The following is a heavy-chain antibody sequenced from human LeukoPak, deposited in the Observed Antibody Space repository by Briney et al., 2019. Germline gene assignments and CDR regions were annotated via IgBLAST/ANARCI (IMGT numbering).Heavy chain of an antibody. CDR1: GFTFSSYA. Sequence: GGSLRLSCAASGFTFSSYAMSWVRQAPGKGLEWVSAISGSGGSTYYADSVKGRLTISRDNSKNTLYLQMNSPRAEDTAVYYCAKDGPYYYDSSGYYFDYWGQGTLVTVSS. D-gene: IGHD3-22*01. J-gene: IGHJ4*02. V-gene: IGHV3-23*01. CDR2: ISGSGGST. CDR3: AKDGPYYYDSSGYYFDY.